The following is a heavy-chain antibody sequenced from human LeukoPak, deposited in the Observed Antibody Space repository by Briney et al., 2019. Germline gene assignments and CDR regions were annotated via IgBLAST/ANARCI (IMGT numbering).Heavy chain of an antibody. CDR2: TNSDGST. V-gene: IGHV3-74*03. Sequence: GGSLRLSCAASGFTFSSYWMHWVRQAPGKGLVWVSRTNSDGSTTYADSVKGRFTISRDNAKNTLYLQMDSLRGEDTAVYYCARVPHGEGYFDSWGQGTLVTVSS. CDR3: ARVPHGEGYFDS. CDR1: GFTFSSYW. J-gene: IGHJ4*02.